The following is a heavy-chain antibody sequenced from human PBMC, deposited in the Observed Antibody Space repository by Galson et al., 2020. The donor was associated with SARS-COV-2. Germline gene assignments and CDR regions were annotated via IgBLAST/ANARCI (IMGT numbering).Heavy chain of an antibody. CDR3: ARATLVRGVSY. CDR2: IVHSGSTRST. Sequence: SQASETLSLTCAVYGESFSGYYWTWIRQPPGKGLGWIGEIVHSGSTRSTNYNPSLKSRVAISGDTSKNQFSLKLFSLTAADTAVYYCARATLVRGVSYWGPGIRVTVSS. J-gene: IGHJ4*02. CDR1: GESFSGYY. V-gene: IGHV4-34*12. D-gene: IGHD3-10*01.